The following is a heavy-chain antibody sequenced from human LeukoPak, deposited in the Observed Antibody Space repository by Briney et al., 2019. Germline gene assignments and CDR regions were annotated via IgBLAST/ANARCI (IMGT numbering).Heavy chain of an antibody. CDR3: ARARVGAMGD. Sequence: ASETLSLTCTVSGGSISSYYWSWIRQPPGKGLEWIGYIYYSGSTNYNHSLKSRRTISAETTTNHLSFQLSSVTAAYTTVLYCARARVGAMGDWGQGTLVTVSS. J-gene: IGHJ4*02. CDR2: IYYSGST. V-gene: IGHV4-59*01. D-gene: IGHD1-26*01. CDR1: GGSISSYY.